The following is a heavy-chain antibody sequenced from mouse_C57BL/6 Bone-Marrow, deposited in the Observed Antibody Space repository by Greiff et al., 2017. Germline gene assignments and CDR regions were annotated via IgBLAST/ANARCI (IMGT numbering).Heavy chain of an antibody. CDR3: ARLSPFAY. V-gene: IGHV5-6*01. D-gene: IGHD6-2*01. CDR1: GFTFSSYG. Sequence: EVKLMESGGDLVKPGGSLKLSCAASGFTFSSYGMSWVRQTPDKRLEWVATISSGGSYTYYPDSVKGRFPISRDNAKNTLYLQMSSLKSEDTAMYYCARLSPFAYWGQGTLVTVSA. J-gene: IGHJ3*01. CDR2: ISSGGSYT.